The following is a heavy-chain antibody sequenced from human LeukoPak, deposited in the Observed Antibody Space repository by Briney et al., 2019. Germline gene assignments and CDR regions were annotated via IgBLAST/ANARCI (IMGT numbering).Heavy chain of an antibody. Sequence: GGSLRLSCAASGFIVSQNYMSWVRQAPGKGLEWVSVIFRGDDTNYVDSVKGRFTIFRDNAKNSLYLQMNSLRAEDTAVYYCASAILAVIVGATPDAFDIWGQGTMVTVSS. V-gene: IGHV3-66*01. J-gene: IGHJ3*02. D-gene: IGHD1-26*01. CDR2: IFRGDDT. CDR3: ASAILAVIVGATPDAFDI. CDR1: GFIVSQNY.